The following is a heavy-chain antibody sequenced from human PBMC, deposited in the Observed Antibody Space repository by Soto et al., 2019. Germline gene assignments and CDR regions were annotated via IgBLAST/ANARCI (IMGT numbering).Heavy chain of an antibody. J-gene: IGHJ4*02. CDR3: ARHKSFYSSSWYFDY. CDR1: GGSISSSSYY. Sequence: SETLSLTCTVSGGSISSSSYYWGWIRQPPGKGLEWIGSIYYSGSTYYNPSLKSRVTISVDTPKNQFSLKLSSVTAADTAVYYCARHKSFYSSSWYFDYWGQGTLVTVSS. CDR2: IYYSGST. V-gene: IGHV4-39*01. D-gene: IGHD6-13*01.